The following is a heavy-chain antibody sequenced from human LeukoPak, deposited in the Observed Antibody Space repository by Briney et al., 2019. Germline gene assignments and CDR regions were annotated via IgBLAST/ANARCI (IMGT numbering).Heavy chain of an antibody. CDR2: ISSSGYTI. Sequence: PGGSLRLSCAASGFTFSSYPMNWVRQAPGKGLEWLSYISSSGYTIYYADSVKGRFTISRDNSKNTLYLQMNSLRAEDTAVYYCANHHYYFDYWGQGTLVTVSS. V-gene: IGHV3-48*01. J-gene: IGHJ4*02. CDR1: GFTFSSYP. CDR3: ANHHYYFDY.